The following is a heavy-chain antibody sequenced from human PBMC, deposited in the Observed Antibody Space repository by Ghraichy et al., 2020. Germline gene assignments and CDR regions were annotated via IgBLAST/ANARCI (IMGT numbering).Heavy chain of an antibody. CDR3: ARDQPPLNS. CDR2: IYYSGST. J-gene: IGHJ4*02. V-gene: IGHV4-61*01. CDR1: GGSVSSGSYY. Sequence: SQTLSLTCTVSGGSVSSGSYYWSWIRQPPGKGLEWIGYIYYSGSTNYNPSLKNRVTISVDTSKNQFSLKLSSVTAADTAVYYCARDQPPLNSWGQGTLVTVSS.